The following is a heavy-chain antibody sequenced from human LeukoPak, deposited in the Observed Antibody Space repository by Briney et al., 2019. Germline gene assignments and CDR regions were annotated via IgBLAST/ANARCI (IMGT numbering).Heavy chain of an antibody. V-gene: IGHV4-34*01. CDR3: ARGRPPHYYDSSGYVDY. CDR1: GGSFSGYY. J-gene: IGHJ4*02. CDR2: INHSGST. D-gene: IGHD3-22*01. Sequence: SETLSLTCAVYGGSFSGYYWSWIRQPPGKGLEWIGEINHSGSTNYNPSLKSRVTISVDTSKKQFSLKLSSVTAADTAVYYCARGRPPHYYDSSGYVDYWGQGTLVTVSS.